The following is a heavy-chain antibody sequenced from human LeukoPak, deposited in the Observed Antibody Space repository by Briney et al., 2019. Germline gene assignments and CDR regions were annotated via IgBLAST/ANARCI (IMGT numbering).Heavy chain of an antibody. CDR2: IRYDGSNK. CDR3: ANIRQYCSSTSCYTEY. CDR1: GFTFSSYG. Sequence: GGSMRLSCAASGFTFSSYGMHWVRQAPGKGLEWVAFIRYDGSNKYYADSVKGRFTISRDNSKNTLYLQMNSLIAEDTAVYYCANIRQYCSSTSCYTEYWGQGTLVTVSS. V-gene: IGHV3-30*02. J-gene: IGHJ4*02. D-gene: IGHD2-2*02.